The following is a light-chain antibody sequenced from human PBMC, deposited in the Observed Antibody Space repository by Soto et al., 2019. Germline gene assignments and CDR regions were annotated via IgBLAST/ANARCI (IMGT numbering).Light chain of an antibody. Sequence: EIVLTQSPGTLSLSPGERATLSCRASQSVSSSYLAWYQQKPGQGPRLLIYGASSRATGIPVRFSGSGSGTAFTLTISRLEPEDFAVYYCQQYDSSRWTFGQGTKVEIK. CDR1: QSVSSSY. V-gene: IGKV3-20*01. J-gene: IGKJ1*01. CDR2: GAS. CDR3: QQYDSSRWT.